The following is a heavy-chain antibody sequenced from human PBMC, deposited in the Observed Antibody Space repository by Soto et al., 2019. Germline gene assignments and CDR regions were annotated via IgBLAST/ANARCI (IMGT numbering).Heavy chain of an antibody. V-gene: IGHV4-59*01. CDR2: IYYSGST. D-gene: IGHD4-4*01. CDR3: ARVRTLTSSLNP. Sequence: PSETLSLTCTVSGGFISSYYWSWIRQPPGKGLEWIGYIYYSGSTNYNPSLKSRVTISVDTSKNQFSLKLSPVTAADTAVYYCARVRTLTSSLNPWGQGTLVTVSS. CDR1: GGFISSYY. J-gene: IGHJ5*02.